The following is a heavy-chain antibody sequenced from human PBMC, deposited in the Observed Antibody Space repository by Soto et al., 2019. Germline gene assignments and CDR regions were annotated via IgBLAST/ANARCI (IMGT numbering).Heavy chain of an antibody. CDR1: GYTFSIYE. CDR2: ITPHNADI. CDR3: ARGRVPVAMTGIEYFQY. J-gene: IGHJ1*01. Sequence: QVQLVQSAAEVRKPGASVKVSCKTSGYTFSIYEITWVRQAPGQGLEWMGWITPHNADIKIAHRYQGRFTMTEETSKSTAYVVQRSLSSDDTAVYFCARGRVPVAMTGIEYFQYWGQGTLVTVSS. D-gene: IGHD3-9*01. V-gene: IGHV1-18*01.